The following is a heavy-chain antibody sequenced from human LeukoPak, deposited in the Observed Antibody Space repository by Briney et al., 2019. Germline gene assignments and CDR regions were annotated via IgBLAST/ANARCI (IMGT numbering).Heavy chain of an antibody. CDR1: GFAVKSSY. V-gene: IGHV3-21*01. Sequence: GGSLRLSCAASGFAVKSSYMNWVRQAPGKGLEWVSSISSSSSYIYYADSVKGRFTISRDNAKNSLYLQMNSLRVEDTAVYYCARRTDYGSGMGWGQGTLDTVSS. CDR3: ARRTDYGSGMG. J-gene: IGHJ4*02. D-gene: IGHD3-10*01. CDR2: ISSSSSYI.